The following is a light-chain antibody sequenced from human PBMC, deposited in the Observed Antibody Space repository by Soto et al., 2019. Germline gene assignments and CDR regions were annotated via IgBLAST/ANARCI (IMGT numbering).Light chain of an antibody. J-gene: IGKJ2*01. V-gene: IGKV3-11*01. CDR1: QSVSNY. CDR2: DAS. Sequence: VLTQSPATLSLSPGDRATLSCRASQSVSNYLAWYQQKPGQAPRLLIYDASSRATGIPARFSGSGSGTDFTLTISSLEPEDFAVYYCQQRNNWYTFGQGTKLEIK. CDR3: QQRNNWYT.